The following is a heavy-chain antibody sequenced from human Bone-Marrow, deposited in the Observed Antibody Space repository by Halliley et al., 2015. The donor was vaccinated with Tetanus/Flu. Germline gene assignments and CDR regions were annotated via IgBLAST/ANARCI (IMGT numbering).Heavy chain of an antibody. V-gene: IGHV5-51*03. CDR1: GYTFTSYW. Sequence: EVQLVQSGAEVKKPGESLKISCQASGYTFTSYWIVWVRQMPGRGLEWMGITLPGGSLTRYSPSFQGQVTISADTSIRTAYLRWSSLRAADTATYYCARGIAVANTGHYFDYWGQGTLVAISS. D-gene: IGHD6-19*01. J-gene: IGHJ4*02. CDR2: TLPGGSLT. CDR3: ARGIAVANTGHYFDY.